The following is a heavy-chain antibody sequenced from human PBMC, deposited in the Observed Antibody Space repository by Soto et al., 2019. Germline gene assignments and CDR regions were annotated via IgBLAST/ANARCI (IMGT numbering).Heavy chain of an antibody. V-gene: IGHV3-11*01. CDR3: ATDRGHYYDSSGLWIDY. CDR1: GFSFSDYY. D-gene: IGHD3-22*01. CDR2: ISSSGSTI. Sequence: QVQLVESGGGLVKPGGSLRLSCAASGFSFSDYYMSWIRQAPGKGLEWVSHISSSGSTIYHADSVKGRVTVSRDNAKISLYLQMNSLRAADPAVYYCATDRGHYYDSSGLWIDYWGQGTRVTVSS. J-gene: IGHJ4*02.